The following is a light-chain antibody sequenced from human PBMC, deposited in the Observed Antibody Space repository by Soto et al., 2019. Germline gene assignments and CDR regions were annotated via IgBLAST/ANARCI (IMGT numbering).Light chain of an antibody. CDR1: QSVSGS. J-gene: IGKJ4*01. Sequence: EIVLTQSPAILSLSPGEKATLSCRASQSVSGSLGWYQQKPGQAPRLIIYDASVRATGIPARCSGSGSGTDFTLTISSLEPEDFAVYYCQEGTYWPAFGGGTKVEIK. V-gene: IGKV3-11*01. CDR2: DAS. CDR3: QEGTYWPA.